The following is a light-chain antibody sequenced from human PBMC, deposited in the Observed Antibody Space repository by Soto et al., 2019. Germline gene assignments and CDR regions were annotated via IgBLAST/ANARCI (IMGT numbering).Light chain of an antibody. V-gene: IGKV1-39*01. CDR3: QQSYSTLWT. CDR1: QRIASY. J-gene: IGKJ1*01. CDR2: AAS. Sequence: DIQMTQSPSSLSASVVDRVTITCRASQRIASYLNWYQQKPGKAPNLLIYAASSLQSGVPSRFSGSGSGTDFTLTISSLKPEDFATYYCQQSYSTLWTFGQGTKVDIK.